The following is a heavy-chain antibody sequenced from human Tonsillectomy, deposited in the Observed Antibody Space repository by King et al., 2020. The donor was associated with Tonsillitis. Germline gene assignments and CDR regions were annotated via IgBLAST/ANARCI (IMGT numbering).Heavy chain of an antibody. V-gene: IGHV3-64D*06. CDR3: VRTRYYYDTSGYPD. CDR2: IIGNGGST. J-gene: IGHJ4*02. D-gene: IGHD3-22*01. CDR1: GFTFSNYA. Sequence: VQLVESGGGLVQPGGSLRLSCSASGFTFSNYAMHWVRQAPGKGLEYVSTIIGNGGSTYYADSVKGRFTISRDNSKNTLYLQMSSLRPEDTAVYYCVRTRYYYDTSGYPDWGQGTLVTVSS.